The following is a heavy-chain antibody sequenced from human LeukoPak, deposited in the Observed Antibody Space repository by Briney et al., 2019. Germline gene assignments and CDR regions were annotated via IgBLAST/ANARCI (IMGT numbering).Heavy chain of an antibody. J-gene: IGHJ4*02. CDR2: TINKANSYTT. D-gene: IGHD2-2*01. Sequence: GGSLRLSCAASGFTFSDHYMDWVRQAPGKGLEWVGLTINKANSYTTEYAASVKGRFIITRDDSKNSLYLQMNSLKTEDTAVYYCTSVEYPFDYWGQGTLVTVSS. CDR3: TSVEYPFDY. CDR1: GFTFSDHY. V-gene: IGHV3-72*01.